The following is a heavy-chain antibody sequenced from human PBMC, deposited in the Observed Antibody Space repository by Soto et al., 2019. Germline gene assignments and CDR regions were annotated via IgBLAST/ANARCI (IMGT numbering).Heavy chain of an antibody. D-gene: IGHD6-19*01. Sequence: EVQLLESGGGLVQPGGSLRLSCVASGFTFSNYGMTWVRQAPGKGLEWVSLISASGGRTYADSVKGRFTISRHNSKNTLNLQMSSLRAEDTAIYYCAKDHGNGWYVNVFDIWGQGTMLTVSS. CDR3: AKDHGNGWYVNVFDI. CDR1: GFTFSNYG. CDR2: ISASGGRT. V-gene: IGHV3-23*01. J-gene: IGHJ3*02.